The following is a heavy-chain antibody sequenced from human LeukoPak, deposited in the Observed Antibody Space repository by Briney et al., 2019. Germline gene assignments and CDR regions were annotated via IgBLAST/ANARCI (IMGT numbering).Heavy chain of an antibody. D-gene: IGHD5-18*01. CDR1: GGTFSSYA. V-gene: IGHV1-69*13. Sequence: ASVKVSCKASGGTFSSYAISWVRQAPGQGLEWMGGIIPIFGTAHYAQKFQGRVTITADESTSTAYMELSSLRSEDTAVYYCAREKDVDTAMVNWFDPWGQGTLVTVSS. CDR2: IIPIFGTA. J-gene: IGHJ5*02. CDR3: AREKDVDTAMVNWFDP.